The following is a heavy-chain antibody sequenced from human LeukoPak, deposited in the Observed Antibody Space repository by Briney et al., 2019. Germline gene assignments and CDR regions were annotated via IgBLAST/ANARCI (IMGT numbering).Heavy chain of an antibody. D-gene: IGHD3-22*01. Sequence: ASVKVSCKASGYTFTGYYMHWVRQAPGQGLGWMGWINPNSGGTNYAQKFQGRVTMTRDTSISTAYMELSRLRSDDTAVYYCARGVYYYDSSGYYRYWGQGTLVTVST. V-gene: IGHV1-2*02. J-gene: IGHJ4*02. CDR2: INPNSGGT. CDR1: GYTFTGYY. CDR3: ARGVYYYDSSGYYRY.